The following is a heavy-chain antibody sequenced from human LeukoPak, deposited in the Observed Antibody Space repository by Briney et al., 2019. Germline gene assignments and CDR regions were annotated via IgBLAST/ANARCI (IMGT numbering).Heavy chain of an antibody. V-gene: IGHV1-8*01. CDR2: MNPNSGNT. D-gene: IGHD3-10*01. Sequence: GASVKVSCKASGYTFASYDINWVRQATGQGLEWMGWMNPNSGNTSYAQKFQGRVTMTRNTSKSTAYMELSSLRSEDTAVYYCARGAILLWFGELLIDYYYMDVWGKGTTVTVSS. CDR1: GYTFASYD. J-gene: IGHJ6*03. CDR3: ARGAILLWFGELLIDYYYMDV.